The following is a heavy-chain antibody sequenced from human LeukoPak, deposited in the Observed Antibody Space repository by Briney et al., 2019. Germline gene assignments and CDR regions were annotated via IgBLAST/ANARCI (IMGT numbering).Heavy chain of an antibody. J-gene: IGHJ3*02. CDR2: VNPNDGST. Sequence: ASVKVSCKGFGYTFTNYYMHWVRQAPGQGPEWMGIVNPNDGSTTYAQKFQGRVTMTRDMSTNTVYMELSSLRSDDTAEYFCAIVSPMTTVARGQGAFDIWGQGTMVIVSA. D-gene: IGHD4-23*01. V-gene: IGHV1-46*01. CDR3: AIVSPMTTVARGQGAFDI. CDR1: GYTFTNYY.